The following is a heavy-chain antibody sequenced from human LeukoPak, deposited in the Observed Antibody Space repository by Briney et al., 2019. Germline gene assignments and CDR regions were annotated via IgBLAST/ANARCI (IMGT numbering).Heavy chain of an antibody. CDR3: ARVGLYDSSGYYLNY. J-gene: IGHJ4*02. CDR2: ISTYNGNT. Sequence: ASVKVSCKASGYTFTTYGISWVRQAPGQVLEWMGWISTYNGNTNYARKVQDRVTMTTDTSTSTAYMELRSLRSDDTAVYHCARVGLYDSSGYYLNYWGQGTLVTVSS. V-gene: IGHV1-18*01. CDR1: GYTFTTYG. D-gene: IGHD3-22*01.